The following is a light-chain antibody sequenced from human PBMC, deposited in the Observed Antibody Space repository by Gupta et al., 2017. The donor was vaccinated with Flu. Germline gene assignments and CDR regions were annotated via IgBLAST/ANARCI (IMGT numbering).Light chain of an antibody. V-gene: IGLV2-11*01. CDR1: SSDVGGYNY. Sequence: QPALTQPRSVSGSPGPSVTISRPGTSSDVGGYNYVSWYQQHPGKAPKLMIYDVSKRPSGVPDRFSGSKSGNTASLTISGLQAEDEADYYCCSYAGSYTLFGGGTKLTVL. CDR3: CSYAGSYTL. CDR2: DVS. J-gene: IGLJ2*01.